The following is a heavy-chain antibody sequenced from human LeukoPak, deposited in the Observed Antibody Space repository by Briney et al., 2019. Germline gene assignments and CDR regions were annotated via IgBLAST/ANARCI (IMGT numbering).Heavy chain of an antibody. V-gene: IGHV3-30-3*01. J-gene: IGHJ4*02. CDR2: ISYDGSNK. Sequence: GGSLRLSCTGSGFNVSVNHMSWVRQAPGKGLEWVAVISYDGSNKYYADSVKGRFTISRDNSKNTLYLQMNSLRAEDTAVYYCARGELLLWFGEDYYFDYWGQGTLVTVSS. D-gene: IGHD3-10*01. CDR1: GFNVSVNH. CDR3: ARGELLLWFGEDYYFDY.